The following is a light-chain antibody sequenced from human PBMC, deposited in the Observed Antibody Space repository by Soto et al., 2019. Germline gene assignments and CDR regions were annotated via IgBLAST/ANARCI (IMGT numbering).Light chain of an antibody. CDR1: QSVSDMY. Sequence: EIVLTQSPGTLSLSPGERATLSCRASQSVSDMYLAWYQQKPGQAPTLLIYASNRATGIPDRFSGSGSGTDFTLTISSLEPDDFAVYYCQHYGTSALFGPGTKVEIK. CDR3: QHYGTSAL. V-gene: IGKV3-20*01. CDR2: AS. J-gene: IGKJ3*01.